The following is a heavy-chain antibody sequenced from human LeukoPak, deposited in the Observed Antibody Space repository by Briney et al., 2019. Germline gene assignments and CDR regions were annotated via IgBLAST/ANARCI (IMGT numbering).Heavy chain of an antibody. D-gene: IGHD3-10*01. V-gene: IGHV1-69*04. CDR1: GGTFSSYA. J-gene: IGHJ5*02. CDR3: ASGRAGANWFDP. Sequence: SVKVSCKASGGTFSSYAISWVRQAPGQGLEWMGRIIPILGIANYAQKFQGRVTITADKSTSTAYMELSSLRSEDTAVYYCASGRAGANWFDPWGQGTLVTVSS. CDR2: IIPILGIA.